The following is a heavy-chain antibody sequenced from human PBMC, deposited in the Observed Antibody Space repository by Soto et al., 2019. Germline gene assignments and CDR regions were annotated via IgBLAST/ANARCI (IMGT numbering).Heavy chain of an antibody. CDR2: INPSGGST. CDR3: AREGPITIFGVALSKSDDAFDI. Sequence: GASVKVSCKASGYTFTSYYMHWVRQAPGQGLEWMGIINPSGGSTSYAQKFQGRVTMTRDTSTSTVYMELSSLRSEDTAVYYCAREGPITIFGVALSKSDDAFDIWGQGTTVTVSS. V-gene: IGHV1-46*03. D-gene: IGHD3-3*01. J-gene: IGHJ3*02. CDR1: GYTFTSYY.